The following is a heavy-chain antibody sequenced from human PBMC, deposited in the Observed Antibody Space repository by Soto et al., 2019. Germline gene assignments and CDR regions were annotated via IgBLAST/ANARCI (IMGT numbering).Heavy chain of an antibody. V-gene: IGHV1-2*02. CDR1: QYTFTNFY. D-gene: IGHD6-19*01. CDR3: ATSSDWSPLLDH. CDR2: INNGGGT. Sequence: GASVKVSCKASQYTFTNFYLHWVRQAPGRRPEWMGWINNGGGTIYAQKFQGRLTMTRDTSITTAYMELSRLTSDDTAFYYCATSSDWSPLLDHWGQGTLVTVSS. J-gene: IGHJ4*02.